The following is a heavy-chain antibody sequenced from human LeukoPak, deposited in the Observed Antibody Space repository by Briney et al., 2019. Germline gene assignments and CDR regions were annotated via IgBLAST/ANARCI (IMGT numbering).Heavy chain of an antibody. J-gene: IGHJ4*02. CDR2: ISSSSSTI. Sequence: GGSLRLSCAASGFTFSSYSMNWVRQAPGKGLEWVSYISSSSSTIYYADSVKGRFTISRDNSKNTLYLQMNSLRAEDTAVYYCARESAVVGATTWGYYFDYWGQGTLVTVSS. V-gene: IGHV3-48*01. CDR1: GFTFSSYS. D-gene: IGHD1-26*01. CDR3: ARESAVVGATTWGYYFDY.